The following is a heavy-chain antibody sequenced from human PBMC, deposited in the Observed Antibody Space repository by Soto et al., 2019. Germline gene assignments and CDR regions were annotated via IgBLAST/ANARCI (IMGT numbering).Heavy chain of an antibody. CDR3: ARQESYYDSSGYSGN. J-gene: IGHJ4*02. V-gene: IGHV5-51*01. CDR2: IYPGDPDT. Sequence: GESLKISCKGSGYSFTSYWIGWVRQMPGKGLEWMGIIYPGDPDTRYSPSFQGQVTISADKSISTAYLQWSSLKASDTAMYYCARQESYYDSSGYSGNWGQGTLVTVSS. CDR1: GYSFTSYW. D-gene: IGHD3-22*01.